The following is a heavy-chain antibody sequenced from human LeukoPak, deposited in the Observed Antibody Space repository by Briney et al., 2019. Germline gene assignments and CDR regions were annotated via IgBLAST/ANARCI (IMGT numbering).Heavy chain of an antibody. J-gene: IGHJ4*02. V-gene: IGHV3-23*01. CDR1: GLTFSSCA. Sequence: GGSLRLSCAASGLTFSSCAMRWVRQAPGKGLEWVSAISGSGGSTYYADPVKGRFTISRDNSKNTLYLQMNSLRAEDTAVYYCAHLREQLVRRWGQGTLVTVSS. CDR3: AHLREQLVRR. D-gene: IGHD6-13*01. CDR2: ISGSGGST.